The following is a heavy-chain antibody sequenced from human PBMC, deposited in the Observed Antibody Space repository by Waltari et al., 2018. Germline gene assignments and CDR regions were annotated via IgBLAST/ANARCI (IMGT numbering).Heavy chain of an antibody. CDR2: ISCSSAYK. D-gene: IGHD2-2*01. Sequence: EGQLVESGGGLVKPGGSLRLSCAASGLSFGTYNMTWVRQAPGKGLEWVSYISCSSAYKYSADSVKGRFAISRDNAKNLLFLQMTSLRADDTAVYYCVRENCSVTSCFKHFDYWGRGILVTVSS. J-gene: IGHJ4*02. CDR3: VRENCSVTSCFKHFDY. V-gene: IGHV3-21*01. CDR1: GLSFGTYN.